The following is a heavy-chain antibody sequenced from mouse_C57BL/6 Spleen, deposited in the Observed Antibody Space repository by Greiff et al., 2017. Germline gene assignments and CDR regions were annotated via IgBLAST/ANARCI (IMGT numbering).Heavy chain of an antibody. Sequence: QVQLQQSGPELVKPGASVKISCKASGYTFTDYYINWVKQRPGQGLAWIGWIYPGSGNTKYNEKFKGKATLTVDTSSSTAYMQLSSLTSEDSAVYFCARWDYDYAMDYWGQGTSVTVSS. CDR2: IYPGSGNT. J-gene: IGHJ4*01. D-gene: IGHD2-4*01. V-gene: IGHV1-84*01. CDR1: GYTFTDYY. CDR3: ARWDYDYAMDY.